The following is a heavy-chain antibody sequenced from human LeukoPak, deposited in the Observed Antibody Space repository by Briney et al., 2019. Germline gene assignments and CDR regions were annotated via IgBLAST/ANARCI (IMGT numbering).Heavy chain of an antibody. J-gene: IGHJ3*02. D-gene: IGHD6-19*01. Sequence: SETLSLTCTVSGGSISSSSYCWGWIRQPPGKGLEWIGSIYYSGSTYYNPSLKSRVTISVDTSKNQFSLKLSSVTAADTAVYYCARWGIAVAGLDAFDIWGQGTMATVSS. CDR2: IYYSGST. V-gene: IGHV4-39*07. CDR3: ARWGIAVAGLDAFDI. CDR1: GGSISSSSYC.